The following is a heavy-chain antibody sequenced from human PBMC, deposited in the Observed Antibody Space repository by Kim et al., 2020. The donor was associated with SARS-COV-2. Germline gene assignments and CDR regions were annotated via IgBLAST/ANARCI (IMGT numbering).Heavy chain of an antibody. Sequence: PSLKSRVTISVDTSKNQFSLKVSSVTAADTAVYYCARRRWFGELLLDSEYWGQGTLVTVSS. V-gene: IGHV4-39*07. D-gene: IGHD3-10*01. J-gene: IGHJ4*02. CDR3: ARRRWFGELLLDSEY.